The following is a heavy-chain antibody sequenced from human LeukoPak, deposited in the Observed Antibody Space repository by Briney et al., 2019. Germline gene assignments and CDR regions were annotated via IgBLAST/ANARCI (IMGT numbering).Heavy chain of an antibody. Sequence: GGSLRLSCAASGFTFSSYGMHWVRQAPGKGLEWVAVISYDGSNKYYADSVKGRFTISRDNSKNTLYLQMNSLRAEDTAVYYCAKSEGYYGSGSFDYWGQGTLVTVSS. D-gene: IGHD3-10*01. CDR2: ISYDGSNK. CDR1: GFTFSSYG. J-gene: IGHJ4*02. V-gene: IGHV3-30*18. CDR3: AKSEGYYGSGSFDY.